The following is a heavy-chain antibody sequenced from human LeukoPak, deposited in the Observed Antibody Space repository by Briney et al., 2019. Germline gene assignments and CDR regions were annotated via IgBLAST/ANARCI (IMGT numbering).Heavy chain of an antibody. Sequence: PSGTLSLTCAVSGGSLSSSNWWSWVRQPPGKGLEWIGEIYHSGSTNYNPSLKSRVTISVDTSKSQFSLKMRSVTAADTAVYYCARRNMAMDAFDIWGQGTMVTVSS. CDR3: ARRNMAMDAFDI. CDR1: GGSLSSSNW. CDR2: IYHSGST. V-gene: IGHV4-4*02. J-gene: IGHJ3*02. D-gene: IGHD5-24*01.